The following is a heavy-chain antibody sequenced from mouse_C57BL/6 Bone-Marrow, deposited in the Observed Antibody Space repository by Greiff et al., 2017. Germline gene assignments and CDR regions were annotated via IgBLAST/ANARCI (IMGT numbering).Heavy chain of an antibody. D-gene: IGHD2-1*01. Sequence: EVKLVESGGGLVQPGGSLKLSCAASGFTFSDYYMYWVRQTPEKRLEWVAYISNGGGSNYYPDTVKGRVTISRDNAKYTLYLQMCRLKSEDTAMYYCTREGVYYGNYVDYAMDYWGQGTSVTVAS. CDR2: ISNGGGSN. CDR1: GFTFSDYY. CDR3: TREGVYYGNYVDYAMDY. V-gene: IGHV5-12*01. J-gene: IGHJ4*01.